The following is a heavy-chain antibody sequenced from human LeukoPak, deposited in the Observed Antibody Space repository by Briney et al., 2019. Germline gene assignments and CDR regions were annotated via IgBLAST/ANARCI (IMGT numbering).Heavy chain of an antibody. CDR1: GYTFTDYA. CDR2: INADNGNT. J-gene: IGHJ1*01. Sequence: ASVKVSCKASGYTFTDYAIHWVRQAPGQRLEWMGWINADNGNTKYSQKFQGRVTITRDTSASTAYMELSSLRSEDTAVYYCARVRAVASSIPIFQHWGQGTLVTVSS. CDR3: ARVRAVASSIPIFQH. V-gene: IGHV1-3*01. D-gene: IGHD6-19*01.